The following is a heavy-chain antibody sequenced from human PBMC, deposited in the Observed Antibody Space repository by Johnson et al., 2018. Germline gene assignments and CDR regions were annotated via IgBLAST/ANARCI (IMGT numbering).Heavy chain of an antibody. Sequence: VQLVQSGGGLVKPGGSLRLSCAASGFTFSSYSMNWVRQAPGKGLEWVSSISSSSSYIYYADSVKGRFTISRDNAKNSLYLQMNSLRAEDTAVYYCARGHLFHFAFDIWGQGTMVTVSS. V-gene: IGHV3-21*01. J-gene: IGHJ3*02. CDR2: ISSSSSYI. D-gene: IGHD3-10*01. CDR3: ARGHLFHFAFDI. CDR1: GFTFSSYS.